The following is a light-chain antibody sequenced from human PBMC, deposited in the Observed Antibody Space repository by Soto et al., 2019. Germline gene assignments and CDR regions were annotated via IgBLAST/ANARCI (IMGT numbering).Light chain of an antibody. CDR1: TSDVGGYNY. V-gene: IGLV2-14*03. CDR3: TSYTSSSTHVV. J-gene: IGLJ3*02. Sequence: QSALTQPASVSGSPGQSIAISCTGTTSDVGGYNYVSWYQQHAGKAPKLMIYDVINRPSGVSDRFSGSKSGNTASLTISGLQADDEAVYYCTSYTSSSTHVVFGGGTKLTVL. CDR2: DVI.